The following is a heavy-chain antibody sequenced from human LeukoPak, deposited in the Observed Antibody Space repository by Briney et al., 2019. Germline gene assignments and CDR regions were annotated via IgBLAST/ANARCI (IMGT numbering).Heavy chain of an antibody. V-gene: IGHV3-30*02. D-gene: IGHD3-16*01. J-gene: IGHJ6*03. CDR2: IRYDGSNK. CDR1: GFTFSSYG. CDR3: AKDRPGLGSYYYYYYMDV. Sequence: GGSLRLPCAASGFTFSSYGMHWVRQAPGKGLEWVAFIRYDGSNKYYADSVKGRFTISRDNSKNTLYLQMNSLRAEDTAVYYCAKDRPGLGSYYYYYYMDVWGKGTTVTVSS.